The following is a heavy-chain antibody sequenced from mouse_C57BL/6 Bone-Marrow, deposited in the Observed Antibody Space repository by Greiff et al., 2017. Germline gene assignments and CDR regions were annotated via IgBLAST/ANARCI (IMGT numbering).Heavy chain of an antibody. J-gene: IGHJ4*01. CDR1: GYTFTSYW. CDR3: ARKGWLPYAMDD. V-gene: IGHV1-61*01. CDR2: IYPSASET. D-gene: IGHD2-3*01. Sequence: QVQLQQPGAELVMPGASVKLSCKASGYTFTSYWMDWVKQRPGQGLEWIGNIYPSASETHYNQKFKDKATLTVDKSSSTAYMQLSSLTSEDSAVYYCARKGWLPYAMDDWGKGTSVTVSS.